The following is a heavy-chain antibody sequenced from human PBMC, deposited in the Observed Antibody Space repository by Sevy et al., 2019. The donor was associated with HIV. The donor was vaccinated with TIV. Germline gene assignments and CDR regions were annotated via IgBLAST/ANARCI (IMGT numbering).Heavy chain of an antibody. V-gene: IGHV4-31*01. CDR3: ATRINDSSGYLLDY. J-gene: IGHJ4*02. CDR2: IYYSGST. D-gene: IGHD3-22*01. Sequence: SETLSLTCTVSGGSISSGGYYWSWIRQHPGKGLEWIGYIYYSGSTYYNPSLKSQVTISVDTSKNQFSLKLSSVTAADTAVYYCATRINDSSGYLLDYWGQGTLVTVSS. CDR1: GGSISSGGYY.